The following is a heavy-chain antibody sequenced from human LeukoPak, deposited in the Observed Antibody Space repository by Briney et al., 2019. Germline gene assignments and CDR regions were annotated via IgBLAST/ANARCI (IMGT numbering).Heavy chain of an antibody. CDR1: GFTFSSYG. CDR3: AKSARTGDAFDI. CDR2: ISYDGSNK. V-gene: IGHV3-30*18. J-gene: IGHJ3*02. Sequence: GSLRLSCAASGFTFSSYGMHWVRQAPGKGLEWVAVISYDGSNKYYADSVKGRFTISRDNSKNTLYLQMNSLRAEDTAVYYCAKSARTGDAFDIWGQGTMVTVSS.